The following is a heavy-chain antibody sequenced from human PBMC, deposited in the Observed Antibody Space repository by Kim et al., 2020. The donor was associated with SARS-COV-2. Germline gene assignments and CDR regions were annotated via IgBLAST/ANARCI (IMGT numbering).Heavy chain of an antibody. Sequence: GGSLRLSCAAAGFTFSSYWMHWVRQAPGKGLVWVSRINSDGSSTSYADSVKGRFTISRDNAKNTMYLQMNSLRAEDTAVYYCARVAGFTIFGVVHGNYYYMDVWGKGTTVTVSS. CDR2: INSDGSST. J-gene: IGHJ6*03. CDR3: ARVAGFTIFGVVHGNYYYMDV. D-gene: IGHD3-3*01. V-gene: IGHV3-74*01. CDR1: GFTFSSYW.